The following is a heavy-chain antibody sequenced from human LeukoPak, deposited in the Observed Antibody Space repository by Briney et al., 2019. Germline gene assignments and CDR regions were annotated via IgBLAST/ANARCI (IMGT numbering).Heavy chain of an antibody. CDR1: GGSFSGYH. Sequence: PSETLSLTCAVYGGSFSGYHWSWIRQPPGKGLEWIGYIYYSGSTNYNPSLKSRVTISVDTSKNQFSLKLSSVTAADTAVYYCARGDYNGFSFDYWGQGTLVTVSS. V-gene: IGHV4-59*08. CDR3: ARGDYNGFSFDY. J-gene: IGHJ4*02. D-gene: IGHD4-17*01. CDR2: IYYSGST.